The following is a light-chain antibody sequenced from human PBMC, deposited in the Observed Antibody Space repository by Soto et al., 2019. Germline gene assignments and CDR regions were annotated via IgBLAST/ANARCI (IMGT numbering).Light chain of an antibody. CDR3: SSTTSTSTLDVL. Sequence: QSALTQPPSVSGSPGQSVTISCTGTSSDIGHYDRVSWYQQPPGTAPKLMIYEVSNRPSGVTDRFSGTKSGNTASLTISGLQAEDEADYYGSSTTSTSTLDVLFGGGTKLTVL. CDR2: EVS. CDR1: SSDIGHYDR. V-gene: IGLV2-18*02. J-gene: IGLJ2*01.